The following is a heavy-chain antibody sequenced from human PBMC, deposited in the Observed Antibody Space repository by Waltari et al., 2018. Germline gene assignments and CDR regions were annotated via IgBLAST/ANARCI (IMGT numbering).Heavy chain of an antibody. J-gene: IGHJ4*02. CDR2: ISGSGGST. Sequence: EVQLLESGGGLVQPGGSLSLSWAASGFTFSGYAMSWVRQAPGKGLEWVSAISGSGGSTYYADSVKGRFTISRDNSKNTLYLQMNSLRAEDTAVYYCAKSLNPKAAAGTPGKFWGQGTLVTVSS. D-gene: IGHD6-13*01. V-gene: IGHV3-23*01. CDR1: GFTFSGYA. CDR3: AKSLNPKAAAGTPGKF.